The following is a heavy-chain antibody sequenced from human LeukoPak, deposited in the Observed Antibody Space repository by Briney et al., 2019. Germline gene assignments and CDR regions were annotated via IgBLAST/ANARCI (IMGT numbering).Heavy chain of an antibody. CDR1: GFTFSDYY. CDR2: ISSSGSTI. V-gene: IGHV3-11*04. CDR3: ARDLGQYYDTSDNWFDP. Sequence: PGGSLRLSCAASGFTFSDYYMGWIRQAPGKGLEWISYISSSGSTIYYADSVQGRFTMSRDTAKNSLYLQMNSLRAEDTAVYYCARDLGQYYDTSDNWFDPWGQGTLVTVSS. D-gene: IGHD3-22*01. J-gene: IGHJ5*02.